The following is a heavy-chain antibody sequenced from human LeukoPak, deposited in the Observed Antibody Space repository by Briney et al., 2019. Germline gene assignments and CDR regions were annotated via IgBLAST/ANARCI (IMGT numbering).Heavy chain of an antibody. D-gene: IGHD2-15*01. J-gene: IGHJ4*02. V-gene: IGHV5-51*01. CDR3: ARHRKDNGFDS. Sequence: GESLKISCKGSGYSFSSYWIGWVRQMPGKGLEWMGIIYPDDSDTRYGPSFPGQVTISADKSVSTAYLQWSSLKASDTAMYYCARHRKDNGFDSWGQGTLVTVSS. CDR1: GYSFSSYW. CDR2: IYPDDSDT.